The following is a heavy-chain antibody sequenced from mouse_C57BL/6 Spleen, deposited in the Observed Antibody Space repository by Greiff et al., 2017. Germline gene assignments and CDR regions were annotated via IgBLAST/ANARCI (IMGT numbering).Heavy chain of an antibody. CDR1: GYSFTGYY. CDR2: INPSTGGT. CDR3: ARRGIYYGNYRYAMDY. V-gene: IGHV1-42*01. J-gene: IGHJ4*01. D-gene: IGHD2-1*01. Sequence: VQLKESGPELVKPGASVKISCKASGYSFTGYYMNWVKQSPEKSLEWIGEINPSTGGTTYNQKFKAKATLTVDKSSSTAYMQLKSLTSEDSAVYYCARRGIYYGNYRYAMDYWGQGTSVTVSS.